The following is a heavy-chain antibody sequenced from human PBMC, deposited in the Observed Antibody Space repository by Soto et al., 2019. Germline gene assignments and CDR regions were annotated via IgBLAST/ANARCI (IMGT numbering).Heavy chain of an antibody. D-gene: IGHD1-20*01. CDR3: AICITGRGVIRFDP. V-gene: IGHV1-8*01. J-gene: IGHJ5*02. Sequence: QVQLVQSGAEVKKPGASVKVSCKASGYTFTSYDINWVRQATGQGLEWMGCLNPNSGNTGYAQKFQGRVTMTRNTSISTAYMELSSLRSEDTAVYYCAICITGRGVIRFDPWGQGTLVTVSS. CDR1: GYTFTSYD. CDR2: LNPNSGNT.